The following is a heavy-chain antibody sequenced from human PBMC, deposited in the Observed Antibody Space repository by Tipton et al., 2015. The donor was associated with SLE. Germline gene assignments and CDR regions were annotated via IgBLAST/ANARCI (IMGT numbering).Heavy chain of an antibody. CDR1: GGSISSHY. CDR3: ARDLGLLGFDY. Sequence: TLSLTCTVSGGSISSHYWSWIRQSPGKGLEWIGYIYYSGSTNYSPSLKSRVTISVDTSKNQFSLKLSSVTAADTAVYYCARDLGLLGFDYWGQGTLVTVSS. D-gene: IGHD3/OR15-3a*01. CDR2: IYYSGST. V-gene: IGHV4-59*11. J-gene: IGHJ4*02.